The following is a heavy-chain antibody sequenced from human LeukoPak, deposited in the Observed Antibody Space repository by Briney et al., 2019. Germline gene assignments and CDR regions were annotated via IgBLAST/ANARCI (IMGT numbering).Heavy chain of an antibody. CDR1: GFTFSTYA. CDR2: ISGSGSST. J-gene: IGHJ4*02. V-gene: IGHV3-23*01. CDR3: AKTVLTRTAGTIYHFDY. D-gene: IGHD1-1*01. Sequence: GGSLRLSCAASGFTFSTYAMSWVRQAPGKGLEWVSGISGSGSSTYYADSVKGRFTISRDNSKNTLYLQMNSLSAEDTAVYYCAKTVLTRTAGTIYHFDYWGQGTLATVSS.